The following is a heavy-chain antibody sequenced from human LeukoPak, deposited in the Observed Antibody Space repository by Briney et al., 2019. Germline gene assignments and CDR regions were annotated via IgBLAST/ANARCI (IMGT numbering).Heavy chain of an antibody. CDR1: GGSFSGYY. V-gene: IGHV4-34*01. CDR3: ARGEPTNYDFWSGYPGKYYFDY. D-gene: IGHD3-3*01. J-gene: IGHJ4*02. CDR2: INHSGST. Sequence: PSETLSLTCAVYGGSFSGYYWSWIRQPPGKGLEWIWEINHSGSTNYNPSLKSRVTISVDTSKNQFSLKLSSVTAADTAVYYCARGEPTNYDFWSGYPGKYYFDYWGQAILVTVSS.